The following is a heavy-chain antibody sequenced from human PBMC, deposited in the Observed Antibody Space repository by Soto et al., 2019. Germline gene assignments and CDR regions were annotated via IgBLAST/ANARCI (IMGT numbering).Heavy chain of an antibody. CDR3: ARDTRGNFDY. D-gene: IGHD1-26*01. CDR2: IYYSGST. J-gene: IGHJ4*02. V-gene: IGHV4-31*03. Sequence: SSETLSLTRTFSGGSISSGGYYWSWIRQHPGKGLEWIGYIYYSGSTYYNPSLKSRVTISVDTSKNQFSLKLSSVTAADTAVYYCARDTRGNFDYWGQGTLVTVSS. CDR1: GGSISSGGYY.